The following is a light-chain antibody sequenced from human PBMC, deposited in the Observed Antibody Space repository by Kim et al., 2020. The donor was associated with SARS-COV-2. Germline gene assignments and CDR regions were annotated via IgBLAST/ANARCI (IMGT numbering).Light chain of an antibody. CDR3: CSYAGGATWV. J-gene: IGLJ3*02. CDR2: EVS. Sequence: QSALTQPASVSGSPGQSITISCTGTSSDVGSYNLVSWFQQYPGKAPKLMIYEVSERPSGVSNRFSGSKSGNTASLTISGLQAEDEADYYCCSYAGGATWVFGGGTKLTVL. V-gene: IGLV2-23*02. CDR1: SSDVGSYNL.